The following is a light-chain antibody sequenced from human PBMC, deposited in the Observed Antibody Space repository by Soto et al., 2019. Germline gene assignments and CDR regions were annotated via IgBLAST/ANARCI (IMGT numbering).Light chain of an antibody. V-gene: IGKV3-15*01. Sequence: EIVMTQSPDTLSVSPGERATLSCRASQSVTNNLAWYQQKPGQAPRLLIYGASTRTIAIPARFSGSGSGTDFTLAISSLQPEDSATYYCLQDINYPWTFGQGTKWIS. CDR3: LQDINYPWT. J-gene: IGKJ1*01. CDR2: GAS. CDR1: QSVTNN.